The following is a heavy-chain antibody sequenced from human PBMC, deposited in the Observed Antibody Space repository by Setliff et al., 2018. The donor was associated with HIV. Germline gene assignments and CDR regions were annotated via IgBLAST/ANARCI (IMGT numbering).Heavy chain of an antibody. CDR3: ARRPLAARSAFDI. V-gene: IGHV4-39*07. Sequence: PSETLSLTCSVYGDSIGSNTFYWGWLRQPPGKEPEWIGSINHSGNTNYNPSLKSRVTISVDTSKNQFSLKVSSVTAADTAVYHCARRPLAARSAFDIWGQGTMVTVSS. CDR2: INHSGNT. CDR1: GDSIGSNTFY. J-gene: IGHJ3*02. D-gene: IGHD6-6*01.